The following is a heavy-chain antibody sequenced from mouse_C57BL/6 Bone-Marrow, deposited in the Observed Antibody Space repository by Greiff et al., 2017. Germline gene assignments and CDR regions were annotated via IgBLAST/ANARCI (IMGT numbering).Heavy chain of an antibody. D-gene: IGHD1-1*01. J-gene: IGHJ1*03. CDR2: INPSRGYT. CDR1: GYTFTSYW. V-gene: IGHV1-7*01. Sequence: QVQLKESGAELAKPGASVKLSCKASGYTFTSYWMHWVKQRPGQGLEWIGYINPSRGYTKYNQKFKDKATLTADKSSSTAYMQLSSLTYEDSAVYYCARAFTTVVATPLYWYFDVWGTGTTVTVSS. CDR3: ARAFTTVVATPLYWYFDV.